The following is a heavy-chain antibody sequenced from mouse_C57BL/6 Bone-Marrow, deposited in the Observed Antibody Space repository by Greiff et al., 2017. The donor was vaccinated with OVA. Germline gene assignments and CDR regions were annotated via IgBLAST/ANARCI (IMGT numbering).Heavy chain of an antibody. Sequence: VQLQQSGPELVKPGASVKISCKASGYAFSSSWMNWVKQRPGKGLEWIGRIYPGDGDTNYNGKFKGKATLTADKSSSTAYMQLSSLTAEDSAVYFCARNYYGRSYGCAYWGQGTLVTVSA. D-gene: IGHD1-1*01. CDR1: GYAFSSSW. CDR2: IYPGDGDT. J-gene: IGHJ3*01. CDR3: ARNYYGRSYGCAY. V-gene: IGHV1-82*01.